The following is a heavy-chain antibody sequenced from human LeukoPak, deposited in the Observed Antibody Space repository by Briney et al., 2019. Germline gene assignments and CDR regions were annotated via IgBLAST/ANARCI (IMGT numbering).Heavy chain of an antibody. CDR1: GFTFSSYA. CDR3: AKDHPLDLYNWNYDYFDY. CDR2: ISGSGGST. V-gene: IGHV3-23*01. D-gene: IGHD1-7*01. Sequence: GGSLRLSCAASGFTFSSYAMSWVRQAPGKGLEWVSAISGSGGSTYYADSVKGRFTISRDNSKNTLYLQMNSLRAEDTAVYYCAKDHPLDLYNWNYDYFDYWGQGTLVTVSS. J-gene: IGHJ4*02.